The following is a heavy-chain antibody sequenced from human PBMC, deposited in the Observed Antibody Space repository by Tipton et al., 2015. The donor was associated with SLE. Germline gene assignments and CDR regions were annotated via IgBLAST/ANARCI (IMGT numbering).Heavy chain of an antibody. CDR3: ATDSQLFGRNYDYYYYGMDV. V-gene: IGHV1-18*04. CDR1: GYTFTTYG. Sequence: QLVQSGAEVKKPGASVKVSCKASGYTFTTYGITWVRQAPGQGLEWMGWISAYNGNTNYAQKFQGRVTLTTDTSTSTAYMELRSLRSDDTAVYYCATDSQLFGRNYDYYYYGMDVWGQGTLVTVSS. J-gene: IGHJ6*02. D-gene: IGHD3-10*02. CDR2: ISAYNGNT.